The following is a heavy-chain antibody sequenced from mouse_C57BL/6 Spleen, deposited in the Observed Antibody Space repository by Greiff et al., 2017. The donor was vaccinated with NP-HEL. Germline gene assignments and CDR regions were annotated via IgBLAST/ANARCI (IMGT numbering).Heavy chain of an antibody. CDR2: IRNKANGYTT. Sequence: EVKLMESGGGLVQPGGSLSLSCAASGFTFTDYYMSWVRQPPGKALEWLGFIRNKANGYTTEYSASVKGRFTISRDNSQSILYLQMNALRAEDSATYYCSRSYYDYDVYAMDDWGQGTSVTVSS. CDR1: GFTFTDYY. J-gene: IGHJ4*01. V-gene: IGHV7-3*01. CDR3: SRSYYDYDVYAMDD. D-gene: IGHD2-4*01.